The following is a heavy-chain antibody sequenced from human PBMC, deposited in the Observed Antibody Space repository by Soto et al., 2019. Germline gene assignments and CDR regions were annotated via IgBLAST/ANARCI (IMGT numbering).Heavy chain of an antibody. V-gene: IGHV1-18*04. J-gene: IGHJ2*01. Sequence: ASVKGSCKASRYTFTNYSITWVRQAPGQGLEGIGWISVNNGKINYAQKVQGRVTITTDTSTSTAYMELWRLSYDDTAVYYCARAHSYRSYWFFDLWGRGTLVTVS. CDR2: ISVNNGKI. CDR3: ARAHSYRSYWFFDL. D-gene: IGHD5-18*01. CDR1: RYTFTNYS.